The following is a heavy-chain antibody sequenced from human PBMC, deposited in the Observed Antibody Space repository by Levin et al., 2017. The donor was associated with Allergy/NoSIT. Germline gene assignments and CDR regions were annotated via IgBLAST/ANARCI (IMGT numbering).Heavy chain of an antibody. CDR3: ARGDDSTGHFPPCFDY. V-gene: IGHV4-39*07. CDR1: GASIGSSRYY. Sequence: SCAVSGASIGSSRYYWGWIRQSPRKGLEWIGSMYYRGPTFYHPSLKSRLTISIDTSKNQVSLNLRSVTAADTAVYYCARGDDSTGHFPPCFDYWGQGTLATVSS. J-gene: IGHJ4*02. CDR2: MYYRGPT. D-gene: IGHD3-22*01.